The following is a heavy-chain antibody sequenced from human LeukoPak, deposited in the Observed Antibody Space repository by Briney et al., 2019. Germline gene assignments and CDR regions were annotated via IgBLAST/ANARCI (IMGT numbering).Heavy chain of an antibody. CDR3: ARDPTTVTKGLDI. J-gene: IGHJ3*02. CDR2: ISYIGTT. Sequence: SETLSLTCAVYGGSFSGYYWSWIRQPPGMGLEWIGYISYIGTTNYNPSLKSRVTISVDMSKNQFSLKLTSVTAADAAVYFCARDPTTVTKGLDIWGQGTMVTVSS. V-gene: IGHV4-59*01. D-gene: IGHD4-17*01. CDR1: GGSFSGYY.